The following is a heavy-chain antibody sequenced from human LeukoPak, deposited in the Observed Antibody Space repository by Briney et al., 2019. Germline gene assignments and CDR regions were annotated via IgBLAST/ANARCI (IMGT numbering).Heavy chain of an antibody. CDR2: INPNSDGT. J-gene: IGHJ6*04. V-gene: IGHV1-2*02. D-gene: IGHD2-2*01. CDR3: ANARGLYCSSTSCYDCDV. Sequence: ASVKVSRKASGYTFTAYYIHWVRQAPGQGLEWMGWINPNSDGTNYAQKFQGRVTLTRDTSITTAYMELSRLRSDDTAVYYCANARGLYCSSTSCYDCDVWGKGTTVTVSS. CDR1: GYTFTAYY.